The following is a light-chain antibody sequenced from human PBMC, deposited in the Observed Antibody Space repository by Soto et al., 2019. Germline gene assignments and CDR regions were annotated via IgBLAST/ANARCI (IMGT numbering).Light chain of an antibody. V-gene: IGLV3-9*01. CDR1: NIGSNN. Sequence: SSELTQPLSVSVALGQTARITCEGGNIGSNNVHWYQQKPGQAPVLVIYSNANRPSGIPARFSGSNSGNTATLTISRAQAGDEADYYCQVWDSTTVFGTGTKLTVL. J-gene: IGLJ1*01. CDR3: QVWDSTTV. CDR2: SNA.